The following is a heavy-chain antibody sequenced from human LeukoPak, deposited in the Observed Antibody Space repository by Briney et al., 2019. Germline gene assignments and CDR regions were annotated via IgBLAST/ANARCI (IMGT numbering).Heavy chain of an antibody. D-gene: IGHD3-10*01. J-gene: IGHJ6*02. V-gene: IGHV4-59*08. CDR3: ARLRRFGELYQHYGMDV. CDR1: GGSISSYY. Sequence: PSETLSLTCTVSGGSISSYYWSWIRQPPGKGLEWIGYIYYSGSTNYNPSLKSRVTISVDTSKNQFSLKLSSVTAADTAVYYCARLRRFGELYQHYGMDVWGQGSTVTVS. CDR2: IYYSGST.